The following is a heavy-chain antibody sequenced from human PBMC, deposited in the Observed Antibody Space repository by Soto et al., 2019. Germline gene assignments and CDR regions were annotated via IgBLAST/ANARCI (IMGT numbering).Heavy chain of an antibody. J-gene: IGHJ4*02. CDR3: ARCDRYHHSSGYYFDY. CDR1: GGSISSYY. D-gene: IGHD3-22*01. V-gene: IGHV4-59*08. Sequence: KASETLSLTCTVSGGSISSYYWSWIRQPPGKGLEWIGYIYYSGSTNYNPSLKSRVTISVDTSKNQFSLKLSSVTAADTAVYYCARCDRYHHSSGYYFDYWGQGTLVTVSS. CDR2: IYYSGST.